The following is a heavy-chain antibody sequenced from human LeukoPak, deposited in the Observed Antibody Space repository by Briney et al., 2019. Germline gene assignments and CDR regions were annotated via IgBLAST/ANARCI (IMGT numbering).Heavy chain of an antibody. J-gene: IGHJ5*02. CDR3: ARRKRNWFDP. V-gene: IGHV4-4*07. CDR1: GGSVSGYY. CDR2: THGSGST. Sequence: SETLSLTCTVSGGSVSGYYWTWIRQPAGKGLEWIGRTHGSGSTNYNPSLKSRVTMSVDTSKNQFSLKLSSVTAADTAVYYCARRKRNWFDPWGQGTLVTVSS.